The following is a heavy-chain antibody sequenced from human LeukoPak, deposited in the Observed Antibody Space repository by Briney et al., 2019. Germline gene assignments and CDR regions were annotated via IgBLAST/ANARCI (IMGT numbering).Heavy chain of an antibody. V-gene: IGHV3-23*01. J-gene: IGHJ6*03. D-gene: IGHD3-3*01. Sequence: PGGSLRLSCAASGFTFSSYAMSWVRQAPGKGLEWVSAISGSGGSTYYADSVKGRFTISRDNSKNTLYLQMNSLRAEDTAVYYCARGPYDFWSGYSYYYYMDVWGKGTTVTVSS. CDR2: ISGSGGST. CDR1: GFTFSSYA. CDR3: ARGPYDFWSGYSYYYYMDV.